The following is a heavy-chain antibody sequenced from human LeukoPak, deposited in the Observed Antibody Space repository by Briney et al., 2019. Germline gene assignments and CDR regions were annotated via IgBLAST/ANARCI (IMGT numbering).Heavy chain of an antibody. CDR3: ARSKRSSAGGSYLLYYYYGMDV. J-gene: IGHJ6*02. Sequence: PSQTLSLTCAISGDSVSSNSAAWNWIRQSPSRGLEWLGRTYYRSKWYNDYAVSVKSRITINPDTSKNQFSLQLNSVTPEDTAVYYCARSKRSSAGGSYLLYYYYGMDVWGQGTTVTVSS. V-gene: IGHV6-1*01. CDR2: TYYRSKWYN. D-gene: IGHD1-26*01. CDR1: GDSVSSNSAA.